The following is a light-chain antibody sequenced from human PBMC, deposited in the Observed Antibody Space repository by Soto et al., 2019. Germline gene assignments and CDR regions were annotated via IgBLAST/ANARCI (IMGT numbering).Light chain of an antibody. V-gene: IGKV3-15*01. CDR1: QSVSSN. J-gene: IGKJ1*01. CDR2: GAS. CDR3: QHYNNWPRT. Sequence: EIAMTQSPATLSVSPGERATLSCRASQSVSSNLAWYQQKPGQAPRLLIYGASTRATGIPARFSGSGSGTKFTLTISSLQSEDFAIYHCQHYNNWPRTFGQGTKVDIK.